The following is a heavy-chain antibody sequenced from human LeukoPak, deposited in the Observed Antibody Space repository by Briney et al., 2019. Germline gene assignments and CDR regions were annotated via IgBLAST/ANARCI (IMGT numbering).Heavy chain of an antibody. J-gene: IGHJ4*02. CDR2: ISSNGGST. CDR1: GFTFSSYA. Sequence: PGGSLRLSCAASGFTFSSYAMHWVRQAPGKGLEYVSAISSNGGSTYYANSVKGRFTISRDNSRNTLYLQMGSLRAEDMAVYYCARAGDENIIDYWGQGTLVTVSS. D-gene: IGHD2-21*02. CDR3: ARAGDENIIDY. V-gene: IGHV3-64*01.